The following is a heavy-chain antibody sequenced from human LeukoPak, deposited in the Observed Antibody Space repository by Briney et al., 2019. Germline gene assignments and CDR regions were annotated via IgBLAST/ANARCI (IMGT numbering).Heavy chain of an antibody. CDR3: ARRIFTRTTSGAFDF. CDR2: IHLDGGTQ. D-gene: IGHD1-7*01. V-gene: IGHV3-7*01. Sequence: QSAVSLRLSCTASGFTFRQYYMSWVRQTPEQGLEWVASIHLDGGTQYYMDSVRGRFTISRNNAENSLFLQMDSPSVDDTAVYYCARRIFTRTTSGAFDFWGQGTLVAVSS. J-gene: IGHJ4*02. CDR1: GFTFRQYY.